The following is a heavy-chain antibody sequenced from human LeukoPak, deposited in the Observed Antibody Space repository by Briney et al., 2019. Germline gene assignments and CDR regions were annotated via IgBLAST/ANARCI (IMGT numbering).Heavy chain of an antibody. CDR2: FVGGDTT. D-gene: IGHD3-3*01. CDR3: AKQARYSNFWSGYLYYFDY. V-gene: IGHV3-23*01. Sequence: PGGSLRLSCAASGFTFNNYAASWVRQAPGKGLEWVSAFVGGDTTYYADCVKGRFTISRDNSRNTLYLQMNTLRAEDSAVYYCAKQARYSNFWSGYLYYFDYWGQGTLVTVSS. J-gene: IGHJ4*02. CDR1: GFTFNNYA.